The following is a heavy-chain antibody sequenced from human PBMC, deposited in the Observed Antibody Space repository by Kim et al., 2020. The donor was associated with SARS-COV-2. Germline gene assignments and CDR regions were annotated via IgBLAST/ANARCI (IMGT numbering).Heavy chain of an antibody. J-gene: IGHJ4*02. D-gene: IGHD3-10*01. Sequence: NPSLKSRVTMSVDTSKNQFSLKLSSVTAADTAVYYCARGQRLWFGELFDYWGQGTLVTVSS. V-gene: IGHV4-59*09. CDR3: ARGQRLWFGELFDY.